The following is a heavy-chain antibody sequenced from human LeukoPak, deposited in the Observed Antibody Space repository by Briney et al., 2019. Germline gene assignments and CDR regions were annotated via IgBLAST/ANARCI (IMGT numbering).Heavy chain of an antibody. V-gene: IGHV3-48*04. CDR1: GFTFCTFS. Sequence: GGSLRLSCAASGFTFCTFSMNWVRQAPGKGTEWVSYISTSSSTTYYADSVKGRFTISRDNAKNSLHLQMNSLRAEDTAVYYCVRRGLIETEYLERWGQGTQVIVSS. CDR2: ISTSSSTT. J-gene: IGHJ1*01. D-gene: IGHD3-10*01. CDR3: VRRGLIETEYLER.